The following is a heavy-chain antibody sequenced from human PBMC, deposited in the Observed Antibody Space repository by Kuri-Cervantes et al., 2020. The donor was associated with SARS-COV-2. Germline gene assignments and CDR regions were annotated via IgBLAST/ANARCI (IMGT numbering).Heavy chain of an antibody. Sequence: SETLSLTCTVSGGSISSYYWSWIRQPPGKGLEWIGYIYYSGSTNYNPSLKSRVTISVDTSKNQFSLKLSSVTAADTAVYYCVREYCSSTSCYYYYGMDVWGQGTTVTVSS. V-gene: IGHV4-59*12. CDR1: GGSISSYY. D-gene: IGHD2-2*01. CDR2: IYYSGST. CDR3: VREYCSSTSCYYYYGMDV. J-gene: IGHJ6*02.